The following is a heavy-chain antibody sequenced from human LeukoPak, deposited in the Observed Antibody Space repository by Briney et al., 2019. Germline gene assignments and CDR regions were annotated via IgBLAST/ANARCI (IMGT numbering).Heavy chain of an antibody. CDR3: ARDSEYSSFFDY. Sequence: SETLSLTCSVSGGSIRSSSYYWGWIRQPPGKGLEWIGSIYYSGNTYYNPSLKSRVTISVDTSKNQFSLKLSSVTAADTAVYYCARDSEYSSFFDYWGQGTLVTVSS. CDR1: GGSIRSSSYY. V-gene: IGHV4-39*07. D-gene: IGHD6-6*01. J-gene: IGHJ4*02. CDR2: IYYSGNT.